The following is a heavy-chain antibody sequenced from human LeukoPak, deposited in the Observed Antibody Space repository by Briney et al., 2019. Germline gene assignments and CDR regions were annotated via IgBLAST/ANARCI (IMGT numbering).Heavy chain of an antibody. CDR3: ARGPTVGATTLFPFHY. V-gene: IGHV3-74*01. Sequence: GGSLRLSCAASTFSIRNYWMHWVRQAPAKGLVWVSRIDSDGTDISYADSVKGRFTISRDNAKNTLYLQMDSLRADDTAVYYCARGPTVGATTLFPFHYWGQGTLVTVSS. J-gene: IGHJ4*02. D-gene: IGHD1-26*01. CDR1: TFSIRNYW. CDR2: IDSDGTDI.